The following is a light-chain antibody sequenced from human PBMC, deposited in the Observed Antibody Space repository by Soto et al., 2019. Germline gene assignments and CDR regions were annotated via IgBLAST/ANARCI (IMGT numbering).Light chain of an antibody. V-gene: IGKV1-39*01. CDR1: QSIDNY. CDR3: QQSLGTLYT. CDR2: AAS. Sequence: DIQMTQSPSTLSASVGDRVTITCRASQSIDNYLNWYQQKPGEAPRLLIYAASSLQIGVSSRFRGSGSGTDFTLTISSLQPEDFATYYCQQSLGTLYTFGQGTKVDIK. J-gene: IGKJ2*01.